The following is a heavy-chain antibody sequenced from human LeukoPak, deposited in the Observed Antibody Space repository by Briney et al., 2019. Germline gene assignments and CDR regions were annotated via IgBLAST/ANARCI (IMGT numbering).Heavy chain of an antibody. CDR1: GYTFTSYD. CDR2: MNPNSGNT. CDR3: ARGRRGKVAAAGKDYYCMDV. D-gene: IGHD6-13*01. V-gene: IGHV1-8*01. J-gene: IGHJ6*03. Sequence: ASAKVSCKASGYTFTSYDINWVRQATGQGLEWMGWMNPNSGNTGYAQKFQGRVTMTRNTSISTAYMELSSLRSEDTAVYYCARGRRGKVAAAGKDYYCMDVWGKGTTVTVSS.